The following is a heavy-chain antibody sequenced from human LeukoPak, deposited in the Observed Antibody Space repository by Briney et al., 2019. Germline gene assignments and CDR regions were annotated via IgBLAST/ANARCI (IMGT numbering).Heavy chain of an antibody. CDR3: AKKPYGSGSLTTL. J-gene: IGHJ4*02. CDR1: RFTFTTDA. CDR2: IDASGTDT. Sequence: PGGSLRLSCAASRFTFTTDAMTWVRQAPGKGLEWVSSIDASGTDTYYADSVKGRFTISRDNSKNTLYLQMNSLRAEDTAVYYCAKKPYGSGSLTTLWGQGTLVTVSS. V-gene: IGHV3-23*01. D-gene: IGHD3-10*01.